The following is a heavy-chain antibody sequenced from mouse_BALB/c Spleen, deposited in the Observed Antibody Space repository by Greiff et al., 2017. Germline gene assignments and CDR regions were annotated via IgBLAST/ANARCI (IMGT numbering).Heavy chain of an antibody. D-gene: IGHD2-4*01. CDR1: GYTFTSYC. Sequence: QVHVKQSGAELAKPGASVKMSCKASGYTFTSYCMHWVKQRPGQGLEWIGYINPSTGYTEYNQKFKDKATLTADKSSSTAYMQLSSLTSEDSAVYYCARGITTGFAYWGQGTLVTVSA. J-gene: IGHJ3*01. CDR2: INPSTGYT. V-gene: IGHV1-7*01. CDR3: ARGITTGFAY.